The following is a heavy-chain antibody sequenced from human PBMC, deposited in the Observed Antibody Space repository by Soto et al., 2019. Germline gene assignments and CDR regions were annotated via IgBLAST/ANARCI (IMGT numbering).Heavy chain of an antibody. J-gene: IGHJ4*02. CDR2: MNANNGNT. Sequence: ASVKVSCKASGYTFTSYDINWVRQATGQGLEWMGWMNANNGNTGYAQKFQGRVTMTTDTSTSTAYMELRSLRSDDTAVDYCARDPPDILTGYYNWEPYYSDYWGQG. CDR3: ARDPPDILTGYYNWEPYYSDY. D-gene: IGHD3-9*01. V-gene: IGHV1-8*01. CDR1: GYTFTSYD.